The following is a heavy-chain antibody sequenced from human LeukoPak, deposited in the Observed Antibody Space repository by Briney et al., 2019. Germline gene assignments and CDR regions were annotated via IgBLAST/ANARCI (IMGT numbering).Heavy chain of an antibody. CDR2: IYHSGST. J-gene: IGHJ4*02. Sequence: SETLSLTCTVSGYSISSGYYWGWIRQPPGKGLEWIGSIYHSGSTYYNPSPKSRVTISVDTSKNQFSLKLSSVTAADTAVYYCARDRSGWYGSEYWGQGTLVTVSS. D-gene: IGHD6-19*01. V-gene: IGHV4-38-2*02. CDR1: GYSISSGYY. CDR3: ARDRSGWYGSEY.